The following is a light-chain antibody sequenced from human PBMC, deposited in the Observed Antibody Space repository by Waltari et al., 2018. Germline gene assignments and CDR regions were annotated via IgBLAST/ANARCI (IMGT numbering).Light chain of an antibody. V-gene: IGLV2-23*03. Sequence: QSALTQPASVSGSPGQSITISCTGTSSDVGSYNLVSWYQQHPGKPPKLMIYEGSKRPSGVSNRFSGSKSGNTASLAISGLQAEDEADYYCCSDAGSSTFLWVFGGGTKLTVL. J-gene: IGLJ3*02. CDR1: SSDVGSYNL. CDR2: EGS. CDR3: CSDAGSSTFLWV.